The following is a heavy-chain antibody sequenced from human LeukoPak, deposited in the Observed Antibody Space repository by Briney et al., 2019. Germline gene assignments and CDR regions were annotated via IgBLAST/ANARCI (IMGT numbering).Heavy chain of an antibody. CDR2: ISGSGGST. CDR1: GFTFSSYW. D-gene: IGHD1-26*01. Sequence: GGSLRLSCAASGFTFSSYWMSWVRQAPGKGLEWVSAISGSGGSTYYADSVKGRFTISRDNSKNTLYLQMNSLRAEDTAVYYCAKDGGSYHRTFDYWGQGTLVTVSS. V-gene: IGHV3-23*01. J-gene: IGHJ4*02. CDR3: AKDGGSYHRTFDY.